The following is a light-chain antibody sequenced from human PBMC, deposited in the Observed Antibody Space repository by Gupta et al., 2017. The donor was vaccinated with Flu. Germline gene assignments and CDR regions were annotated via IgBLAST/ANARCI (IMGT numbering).Light chain of an antibody. J-gene: IGKJ1*01. V-gene: IGKV1-39*01. CDR3: QQSYSTPPT. Sequence: DIQMTQSPSSLSASVGDRVTITCRASQSISSYLNWYQQKPGKAPKLLIYAASSLRSGVPSRFSGSGSGTDFTLTISNLKPEDFATYYCQQSYSTPPTFGQGTKVEIK. CDR1: QSISSY. CDR2: AAS.